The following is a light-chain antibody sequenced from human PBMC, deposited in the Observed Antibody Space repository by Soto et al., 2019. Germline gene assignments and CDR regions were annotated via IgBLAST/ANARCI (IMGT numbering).Light chain of an antibody. J-gene: IGKJ4*01. CDR1: QSVGSY. CDR3: QQRSNWPSLT. Sequence: EILLTQSPGTLSLSPGEIATLSCSASQSVGSYLAWYQHKPGQAPRLLISDASNRATGIPARFSGSGSETDFTLTISSLEPEDSAVYYCQQRSNWPSLTFGGGTKVDIK. V-gene: IGKV3-11*01. CDR2: DAS.